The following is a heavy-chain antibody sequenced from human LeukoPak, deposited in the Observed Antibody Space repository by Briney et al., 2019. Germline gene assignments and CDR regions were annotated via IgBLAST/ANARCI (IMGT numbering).Heavy chain of an antibody. V-gene: IGHV4-34*01. CDR1: GGSFSGYY. J-gene: IGHJ1*01. D-gene: IGHD6-13*01. CDR3: ARGRYSSSWYGAEYFQH. Sequence: PSETLSLTCAVYGGSFSGYYWSWIRQPPGKGLEWIGEINHSGSTNYNPSLKSRVTISVDTSKNQFSLKLSSATAADTAVYYCARGRYSSSWYGAEYFQHWGQGTLVTVSS. CDR2: INHSGST.